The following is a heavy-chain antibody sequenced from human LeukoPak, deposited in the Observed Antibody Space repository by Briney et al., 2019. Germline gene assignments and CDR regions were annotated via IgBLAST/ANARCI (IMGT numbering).Heavy chain of an antibody. V-gene: IGHV3-30*02. CDR3: XXVNRRGYSGIFDPYYFDY. CDR1: GFTFSSFG. CDR2: IRXDGSNK. J-gene: IGHJ4*02. D-gene: IGHD5-12*01. Sequence: GGSLRLSCAASGFTFSSFGMHWVRQAPGKGLEWVAFIRXDGSNKYYADSVKGRFTISRDNSKNTLYLQMNSLRAEDTAVYYCXXVNRRGYSGIFDPYYFDYWGQGTLVTVSS.